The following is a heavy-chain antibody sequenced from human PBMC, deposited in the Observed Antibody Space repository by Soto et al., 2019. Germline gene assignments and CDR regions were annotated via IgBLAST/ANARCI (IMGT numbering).Heavy chain of an antibody. CDR1: GYVFTNYW. CDR2: IYPGDSDT. V-gene: IGHV5-51*01. Sequence: TGESLKISCKGSGYVFTNYWIDWVRQMPGKGLGWMGIIYPGDSDTRYSPSFQGQVTISADKSISTAYLQWSSLKASDTAMYYCARHHIGRYCSGGSCYYESGHIDFRGKGPLVSGSS. CDR3: ARHHIGRYCSGGSCYYESGHIDF. J-gene: IGHJ4*02. D-gene: IGHD2-15*01.